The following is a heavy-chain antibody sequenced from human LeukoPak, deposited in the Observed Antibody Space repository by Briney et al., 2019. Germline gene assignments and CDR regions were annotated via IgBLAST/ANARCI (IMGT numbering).Heavy chain of an antibody. CDR1: GGSISRYN. CDR3: ARGTSYYVPGYYYYCGMDV. CDR2: IYYSGST. D-gene: IGHD1-26*01. J-gene: IGHJ6*02. Sequence: PSETLSLTCTDPGGSISRYNGSWIRAPPGEGLGWVGYIYYSGSTQYIPSLKTRVTISVDTSKTQSSLKLSSVTAADTAVYYWARGTSYYVPGYYYYCGMDVCGQGTTVSVSS. V-gene: IGHV4-59*08.